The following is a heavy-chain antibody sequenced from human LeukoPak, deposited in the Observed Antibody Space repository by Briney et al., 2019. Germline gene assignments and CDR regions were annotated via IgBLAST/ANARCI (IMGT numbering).Heavy chain of an antibody. CDR1: GGSFSGYY. V-gene: IGHV4-34*01. Sequence: PSETLSLTCAVYGGSFSGYYWSWIRQPPGKGLEWIGEINHSGSTNYNPSLKSRVTISVDTSKNKFSLRLSSVAAADTAVYYCAKDMGIRYFDYWGQGTLVTVSS. D-gene: IGHD7-27*01. CDR3: AKDMGIRYFDY. J-gene: IGHJ4*02. CDR2: INHSGST.